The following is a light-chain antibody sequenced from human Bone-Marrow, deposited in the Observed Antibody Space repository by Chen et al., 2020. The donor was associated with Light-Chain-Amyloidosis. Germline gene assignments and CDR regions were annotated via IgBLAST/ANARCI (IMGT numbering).Light chain of an antibody. V-gene: IGLV2-14*01. CDR2: AVT. Sequence: QSALTQAASVSWSPGQSITISCTGTSSDVGAYNYVSWYQQHPGKAPKVMIYAVTNRPSGVSDRFSGSKSGNTASLTISGLQAEDEADYYCSSYRSSSTWVFGGGTKLTVL. CDR1: SSDVGAYNY. CDR3: SSYRSSSTWV. J-gene: IGLJ3*02.